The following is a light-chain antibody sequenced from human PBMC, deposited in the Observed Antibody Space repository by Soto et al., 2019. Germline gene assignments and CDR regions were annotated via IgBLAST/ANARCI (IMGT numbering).Light chain of an antibody. Sequence: QSALTQPASVSGSPGQSITISCTGTSSDVGSYNLVSWYQQHPGKAPKLMIYEGSTRPSGVSNRFSGSKSGNTASLTISGLQAEDEADYYCCSYAGSSTHVVFGGGTKVT. CDR1: SSDVGSYNL. CDR2: EGS. J-gene: IGLJ2*01. V-gene: IGLV2-23*01. CDR3: CSYAGSSTHVV.